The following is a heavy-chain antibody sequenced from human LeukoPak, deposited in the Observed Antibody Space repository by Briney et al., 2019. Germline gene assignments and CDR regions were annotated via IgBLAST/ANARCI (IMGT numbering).Heavy chain of an antibody. V-gene: IGHV1-46*01. Sequence: ASVKVSCKASGYTFTSYYMHWVRQAPGQGLEWMGIINPSGGSTSYAQKFQGRVTITTDESTSTAYMELSSLRSEDTAVYYCARDPPYYDSSGSRLNLQRNDAFDIWGQGTMVTVSS. CDR3: ARDPPYYDSSGSRLNLQRNDAFDI. D-gene: IGHD3-22*01. J-gene: IGHJ3*02. CDR1: GYTFTSYY. CDR2: INPSGGST.